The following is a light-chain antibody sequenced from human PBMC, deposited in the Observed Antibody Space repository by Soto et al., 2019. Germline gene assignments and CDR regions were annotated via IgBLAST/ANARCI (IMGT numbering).Light chain of an antibody. CDR1: QSVRSDY. CDR2: DAS. V-gene: IGKV3D-11*02. J-gene: IGKJ5*01. CDR3: QQRSNWQVT. Sequence: EIVLTQSPGTLSLSPGERATLSCRASQSVRSDYLAWYQQKPGQAPRLLIYDASNRATDIPARFSGSGSGTDFTLTISSLEPEDFAVYYCQQRSNWQVTFGQGTRLEIK.